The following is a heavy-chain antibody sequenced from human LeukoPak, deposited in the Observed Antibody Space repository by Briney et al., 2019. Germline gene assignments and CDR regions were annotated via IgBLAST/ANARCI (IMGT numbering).Heavy chain of an antibody. Sequence: SETLSLTCTVSGGSISSYYWSWSRQPPGKGLEWIGYIYYSGSTNYNPSLKSRVTISVDTSKNQFSLKLSSVTAADTAVYYCARGDYYDSSGYFDYWGQGTLVTVSS. CDR2: IYYSGST. V-gene: IGHV4-59*01. CDR3: ARGDYYDSSGYFDY. D-gene: IGHD3-22*01. CDR1: GGSISSYY. J-gene: IGHJ4*02.